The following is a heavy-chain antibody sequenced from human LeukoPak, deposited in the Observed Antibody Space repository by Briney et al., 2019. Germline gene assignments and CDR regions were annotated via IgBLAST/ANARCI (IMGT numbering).Heavy chain of an antibody. V-gene: IGHV4-59*01. CDR1: GGSISSYY. Sequence: SETLSLTCTVSGGSISSYYWSWIRQPPGKGLEWIGYIYYSGSTNYNPSLKSRVTISVDTSKHQFSLKLSSVTAADTAVYYCARRTGTYYYDSSGYSPWRYYFDYWGQGTLVTVSS. CDR2: IYYSGST. CDR3: ARRTGTYYYDSSGYSPWRYYFDY. J-gene: IGHJ4*02. D-gene: IGHD3-22*01.